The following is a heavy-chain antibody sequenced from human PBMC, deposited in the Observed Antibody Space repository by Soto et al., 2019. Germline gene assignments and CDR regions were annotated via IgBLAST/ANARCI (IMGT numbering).Heavy chain of an antibody. J-gene: IGHJ6*02. V-gene: IGHV4-4*02. CDR1: GGSISSSNW. Sequence: PSETLSLTCAVSGGSISSSNWWSWVRQPPGKGLEWIGEIYHSGSTNYNPSLKSRVTISVDKSKNQFSLKLSSVTAADTAVYYCARGVYQLRDYYYGMDVWGQGTTVTVSS. D-gene: IGHD2-2*01. CDR3: ARGVYQLRDYYYGMDV. CDR2: IYHSGST.